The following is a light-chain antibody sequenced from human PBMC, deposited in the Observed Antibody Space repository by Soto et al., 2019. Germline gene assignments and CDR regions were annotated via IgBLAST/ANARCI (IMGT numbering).Light chain of an antibody. CDR3: QQSYITPLT. J-gene: IGKJ4*01. CDR1: QSITSY. V-gene: IGKV1-39*01. Sequence: DLQMTQSPSSLSASVGDRVTITCRASQSITSYLNWYQQKPGKAPKLLIYAASSLQSGVPSRFSGSGSGTDFTLTISSLQPEDFATYYCQQSYITPLTFGGGTKVEI. CDR2: AAS.